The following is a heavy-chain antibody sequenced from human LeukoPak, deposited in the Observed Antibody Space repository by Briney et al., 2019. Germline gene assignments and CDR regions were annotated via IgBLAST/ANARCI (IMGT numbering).Heavy chain of an antibody. J-gene: IGHJ6*02. V-gene: IGHV4-30-4*01. CDR3: ARGGGVTYYDILTGYSVYYYYGMDV. Sequence: SETLSLTCTVSGGSISSGDYYWSWIRQPPEKGLEWIGDIYYSGSTRYNPSLKSRFIISVGTSKNQFSLKLSSVTAADTAVYYCARGGGVTYYDILTGYSVYYYYGMDVWGQGTTVTVSS. CDR1: GGSISSGDYY. D-gene: IGHD3-9*01. CDR2: IYYSGST.